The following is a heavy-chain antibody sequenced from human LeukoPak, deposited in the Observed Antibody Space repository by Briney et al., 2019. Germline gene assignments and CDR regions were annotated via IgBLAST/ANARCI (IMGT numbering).Heavy chain of an antibody. CDR1: GFTFSSYS. D-gene: IGHD4/OR15-4a*01. CDR2: ISSSSSYI. CDR3: ARAYGARYYYYGMDV. Sequence: PGGSLRLSCAASGFTFSSYSMNWVRQAPGKGLEWVSSISSSSSYIYYADSVKGRFTISRDNAKNSLYLQMNSLRAEDTAAYYCARAYGARYYYYGMDVWGQGTTVTVSS. V-gene: IGHV3-21*01. J-gene: IGHJ6*02.